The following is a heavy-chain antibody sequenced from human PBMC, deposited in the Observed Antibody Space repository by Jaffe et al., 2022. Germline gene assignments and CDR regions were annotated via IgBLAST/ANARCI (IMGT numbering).Heavy chain of an antibody. CDR3: AKVQTPGYSSSEMPGVCWFDP. J-gene: IGHJ5*02. CDR2: ISGSGGST. Sequence: EVQLLESGGGLVQPGGSLRLSCAASGFTFSSYAMSWVRQAPGKGLEWVSAISGSGGSTYYADSVKGRFTISRDNSKNTLYLQMNSLRAEDTAVYYCAKVQTPGYSSSEMPGVCWFDPWGQGTLVTVSS. D-gene: IGHD6-13*01. CDR1: GFTFSSYA. V-gene: IGHV3-23*01.